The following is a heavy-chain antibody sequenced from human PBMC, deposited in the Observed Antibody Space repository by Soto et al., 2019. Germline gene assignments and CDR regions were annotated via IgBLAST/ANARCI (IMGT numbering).Heavy chain of an antibody. CDR3: ARLGCSSTCTSGYYYYGMDV. Sequence: GESLKISCKGSGYSFSSYWSGWVRQMPGKGLEWMGIIYPGDSDTRYSPSFQGQVTISADKSISTAYLQWSSLKASDTAMYYCARLGCSSTCTSGYYYYGMDVWGQGTTVTVSS. CDR1: GYSFSSYW. CDR2: IYPGDSDT. V-gene: IGHV5-51*01. D-gene: IGHD2-2*01. J-gene: IGHJ6*02.